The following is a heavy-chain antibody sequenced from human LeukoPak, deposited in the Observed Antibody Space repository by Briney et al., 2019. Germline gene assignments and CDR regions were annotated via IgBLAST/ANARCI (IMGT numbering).Heavy chain of an antibody. J-gene: IGHJ2*01. V-gene: IGHV4-59*01. Sequence: PSETLSLTCTVSGGSISSYYWNWIRQPPGKGLEWIGYIYYSGSTNYNPSLKSRVTISVDTSKNQFSLKLSSVTAADTAVYYCARAPGYCSSTSCLRSYWYFDLWGRGTLVTVSS. CDR2: IYYSGST. CDR1: GGSISSYY. D-gene: IGHD2-2*01. CDR3: ARAPGYCSSTSCLRSYWYFDL.